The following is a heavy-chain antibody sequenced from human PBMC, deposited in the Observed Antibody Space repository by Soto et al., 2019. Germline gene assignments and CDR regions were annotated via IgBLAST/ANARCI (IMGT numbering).Heavy chain of an antibody. Sequence: QVELVQSGPEVKKPGASVRVSCKASGYTLGNYGITWVRQAPGQGLEYMGWINPFNENAKYVPKFQGRVTMTTDTSTAYMEVRSLRYDVTAVYFCVRRIQSSGSYYGMDVWGQGTTVIVSS. CDR1: GYTLGNYG. CDR2: INPFNENA. V-gene: IGHV1-18*01. J-gene: IGHJ6*02. CDR3: VRRIQSSGSYYGMDV. D-gene: IGHD1-26*01.